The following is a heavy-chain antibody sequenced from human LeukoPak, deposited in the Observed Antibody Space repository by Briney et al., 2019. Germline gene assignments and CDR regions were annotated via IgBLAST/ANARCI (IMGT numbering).Heavy chain of an antibody. V-gene: IGHV3-66*01. J-gene: IGHJ4*02. Sequence: PGRSLRLSCAASGFTFSSYAMHWVRQAPGKGLEWVSVIYSGGSTYYADSVKGRFTISRDNSKNTLYLQMNSLRAEDTAVYYWAREESYDTDYWGRRTLVTVSS. D-gene: IGHD5-18*01. CDR1: GFTFSSYA. CDR2: IYSGGST. CDR3: AREESYDTDY.